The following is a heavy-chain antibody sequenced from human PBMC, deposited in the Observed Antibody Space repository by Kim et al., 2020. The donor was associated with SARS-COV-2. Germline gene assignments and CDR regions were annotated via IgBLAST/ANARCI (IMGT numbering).Heavy chain of an antibody. CDR1: GGSFIGYY. D-gene: IGHD1-26*01. J-gene: IGHJ4*01. CDR2: INHSGST. CDR3: ARGLLGELRHRGY. V-gene: IGHV4-34*01. Sequence: SETLSLTCAVYGGSFIGYYLCWIRQPPGKGLEWIGEINHSGSTNYNPSLKSRLTITVNTSNNQFSLKLSSVTAADTAVYYCARGLLGELRHRGYWGQGTLVTVSS.